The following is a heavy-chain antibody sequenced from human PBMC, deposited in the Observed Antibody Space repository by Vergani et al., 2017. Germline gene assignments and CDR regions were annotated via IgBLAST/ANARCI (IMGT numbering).Heavy chain of an antibody. J-gene: IGHJ5*02. Sequence: EVQLVESGGGLVQPGRSLRLSCAASGFTFDDYAMHWVRQAPGKGLEWVSGISWNSGSIGYADSVKGRFTISRDNAKNSLYLQMNSLKTEDTAVYYCTRAPDYGDLNWFDPWGQGTLVTVSS. CDR2: ISWNSGSI. V-gene: IGHV3-9*01. CDR1: GFTFDDYA. D-gene: IGHD4-17*01. CDR3: TRAPDYGDLNWFDP.